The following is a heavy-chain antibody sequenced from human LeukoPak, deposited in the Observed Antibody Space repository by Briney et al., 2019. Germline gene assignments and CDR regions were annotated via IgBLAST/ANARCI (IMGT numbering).Heavy chain of an antibody. Sequence: GGSLRLSCAASGFTFSSYAMHWVRQAPGKGLEWVAVISYDGSNKYYADSVKGRFTISRDNSKNTLYLQMNSLRAEDTAVYYCARGGAARQLSTIYPYYYYGMDVWGQGTTVTVSS. D-gene: IGHD6-6*01. CDR3: ARGGAARQLSTIYPYYYYGMDV. CDR1: GFTFSSYA. V-gene: IGHV3-30-3*01. J-gene: IGHJ6*02. CDR2: ISYDGSNK.